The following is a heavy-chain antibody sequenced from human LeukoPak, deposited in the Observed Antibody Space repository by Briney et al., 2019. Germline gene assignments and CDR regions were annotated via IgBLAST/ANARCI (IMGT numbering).Heavy chain of an antibody. J-gene: IGHJ4*02. CDR3: AKDLQLWFGELAYYFDY. D-gene: IGHD3-10*01. V-gene: IGHV3-23*01. Sequence: GSLRLSCAASGFTFSSYAMSWVRQAPGKGLEWVSAISGSGGSTYYADSVKGRFTISRDNSKNTLYLQMNSLRAEDTAVYYCAKDLQLWFGELAYYFDYWGQGTLVTVSS. CDR1: GFTFSSYA. CDR2: ISGSGGST.